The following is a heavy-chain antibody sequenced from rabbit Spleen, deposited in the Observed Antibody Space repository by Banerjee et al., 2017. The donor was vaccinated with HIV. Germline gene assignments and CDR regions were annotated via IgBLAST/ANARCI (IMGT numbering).Heavy chain of an antibody. Sequence: QEQLEESGGDLVKPEGSLTLTCTASGFFFSNGYVMCWVRQSPGKGLEWIGYIDPVFRSTYSSSWVNGRFTISSHNAQKTLYLQLNSLTVADTATYFCARFLLGAGVNLWCQVTRFTVS. CDR1: GFFFSNGYV. CDR2: IDPVFRST. V-gene: IGHV1S45*01. CDR3: ARFLLGAGVNL. J-gene: IGHJ4*01. D-gene: IGHD4-1*01.